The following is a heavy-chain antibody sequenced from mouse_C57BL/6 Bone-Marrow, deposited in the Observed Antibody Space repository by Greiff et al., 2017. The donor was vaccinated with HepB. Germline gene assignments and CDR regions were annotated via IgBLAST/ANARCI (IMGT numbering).Heavy chain of an antibody. D-gene: IGHD1-1*01. V-gene: IGHV5-9*01. CDR1: GFTFSSYT. CDR3: ARRPVITTNYAMDY. CDR2: ISGGGGNT. J-gene: IGHJ4*01. Sequence: EVKVEESGGGLVKPGGSLKLSCAASGFTFSSYTMSWVRQTPEKRLEWVATISGGGGNTYYPDSVKGRFTISRDNAKNTLYLQMSSLRSEDTALYYCARRPVITTNYAMDYWGQGTSVTVSS.